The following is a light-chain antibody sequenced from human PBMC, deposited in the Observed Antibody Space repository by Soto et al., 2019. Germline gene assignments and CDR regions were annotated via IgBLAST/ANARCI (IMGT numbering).Light chain of an antibody. CDR2: EDN. J-gene: IGLJ1*01. Sequence: QSVLTQPASVSWSPGQSITISCTGTSGDVGSYNLVSWYQQNPGKVPKLIIYEDNKRPTGVSNRFSGSKSGITASLTISRLQAEDEADYYCCSYGGPTTSYVFGSGTKVTVL. CDR3: CSYGGPTTSYV. V-gene: IGLV2-23*01. CDR1: SGDVGSYNL.